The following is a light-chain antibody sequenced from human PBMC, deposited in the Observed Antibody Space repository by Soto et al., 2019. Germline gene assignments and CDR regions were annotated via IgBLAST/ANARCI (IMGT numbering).Light chain of an antibody. Sequence: EIVLTQSPGTLSLSPGERATLSCRASQSVSSTYLAWYQQKPGQAPRLLIYGASNRATGIPDRFSGSGSGTEFTLTISSLQSEDFAVYYCQQYNNWPQTFGQGTKLEIK. J-gene: IGKJ2*01. V-gene: IGKV3D-15*01. CDR2: GAS. CDR1: QSVSSTY. CDR3: QQYNNWPQT.